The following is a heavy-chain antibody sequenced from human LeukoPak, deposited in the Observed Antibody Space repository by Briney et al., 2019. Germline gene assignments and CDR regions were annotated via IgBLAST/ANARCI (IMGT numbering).Heavy chain of an antibody. Sequence: ASVKVSCKASGYTFTGYYMHWVRQAPGQGLEWMGIINPSGGSTSYAQKFQGRVTMTRDTSTSTVYMELSSLRSEDTAVYYCASTRIAAAGTFDYWGQGTLVTVSS. D-gene: IGHD6-13*01. V-gene: IGHV1-46*01. CDR2: INPSGGST. J-gene: IGHJ4*02. CDR3: ASTRIAAAGTFDY. CDR1: GYTFTGYY.